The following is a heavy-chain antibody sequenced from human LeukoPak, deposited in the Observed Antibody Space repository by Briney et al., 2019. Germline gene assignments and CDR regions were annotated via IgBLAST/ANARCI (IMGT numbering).Heavy chain of an antibody. V-gene: IGHV4-30-4*01. Sequence: SETLSLTCTVSGGSISSGDYYWSWIRQPPGKGLEWIGYIYYSGSTYYNPSLKSRVIISVDTSKNQFSLKLSSVTAADTAVYYCARGMTTVTTWAQDAFDIWGQGTMVTVSS. CDR1: GGSISSGDYY. J-gene: IGHJ3*02. CDR2: IYYSGST. CDR3: ARGMTTVTTWAQDAFDI. D-gene: IGHD4-17*01.